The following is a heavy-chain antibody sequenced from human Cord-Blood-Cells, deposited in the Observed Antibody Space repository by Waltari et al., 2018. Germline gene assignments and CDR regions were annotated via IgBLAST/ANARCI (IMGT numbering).Heavy chain of an antibody. J-gene: IGHJ3*02. D-gene: IGHD1-26*01. CDR2: INPNGGGT. CDR3: ARTGRVGADAFDI. V-gene: IGHV1-2*04. Sequence: QVQLVQSGAEVKKPGASVKVSCKASGYTFTGYYMHWVRQAPGQGLEGMGWINPNGGGTNYAQKFQGWVPMTRDTSIRTAYMELRRRRSDDTAVYYWARTGRVGADAFDIWGQGTMVTVSS. CDR1: GYTFTGYY.